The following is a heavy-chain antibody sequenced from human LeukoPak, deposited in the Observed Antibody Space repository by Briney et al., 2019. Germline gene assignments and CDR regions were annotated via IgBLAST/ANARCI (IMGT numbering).Heavy chain of an antibody. J-gene: IGHJ4*01. V-gene: IGHV4-4*07. CDR1: GGSIKDYF. D-gene: IGHD1/OR15-1a*01. CDR3: ATWNNSNLHSFFHL. Sequence: SETLSSTCSVSGGSIKDYFWTWIRQSAGKGLEWIGRIYASGDTNYNPSLKSRVGMSVDTSKNQFSLRLRSVTAADTAVYYCATWNNSNLHSFFHLWGHGAQVTVSS. CDR2: IYASGDT.